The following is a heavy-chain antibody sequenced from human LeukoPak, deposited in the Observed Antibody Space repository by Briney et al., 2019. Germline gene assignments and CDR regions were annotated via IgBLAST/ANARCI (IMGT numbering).Heavy chain of an antibody. CDR1: GFTFSSYW. V-gene: IGHV3-7*01. J-gene: IGHJ4*02. CDR2: IKQDGSEE. CDR3: ARDNLPLYYYDSSGYYYFDY. D-gene: IGHD3-22*01. Sequence: GGSLRLSCAASGFTFSSYWMSWVRQAPGKGLEWVANIKQDGSEEYYVDSVKGRFTISRDNAKNSLYLQMNSLRAEDTAVYYCARDNLPLYYYDSSGYYYFDYWGQGTLVTVSS.